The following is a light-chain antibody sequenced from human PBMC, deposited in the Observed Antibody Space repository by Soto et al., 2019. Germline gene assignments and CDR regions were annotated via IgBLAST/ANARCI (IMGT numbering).Light chain of an antibody. CDR2: EVN. CDR3: SSYAGSNNV. Sequence: QSALTQPPSASGSPGQSVTISCTGTSSDIGGYNSVSWYQQHPGKAPRLMIYEVNKRPSGVPDRFSGSKSGYTASLTVSGLQTEDEAFYYCSSYAGSNNVFGTGTKVTVL. CDR1: SSDIGGYNS. J-gene: IGLJ1*01. V-gene: IGLV2-8*01.